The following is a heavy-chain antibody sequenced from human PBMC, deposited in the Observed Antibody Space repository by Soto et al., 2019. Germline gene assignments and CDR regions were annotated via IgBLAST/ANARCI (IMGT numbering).Heavy chain of an antibody. V-gene: IGHV2-5*01. D-gene: IGHD3-10*01. Sequence: SGPTLVKPTQTLTLTCTFSGFSLSTSGVGVDWIRQPPGKALEWLALIYWNDDKRYSPSLKSRLTITKDTSKNQVVLTRTNMDPVDTATYYCAHRGGSYAFDIWGQGTMVTVSS. CDR2: IYWNDDK. CDR1: GFSLSTSGVG. CDR3: AHRGGSYAFDI. J-gene: IGHJ3*02.